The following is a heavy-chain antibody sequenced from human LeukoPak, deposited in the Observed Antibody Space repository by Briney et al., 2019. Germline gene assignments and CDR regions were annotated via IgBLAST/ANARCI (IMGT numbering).Heavy chain of an antibody. CDR3: ARARYYYGSGSYRLY. CDR1: GYSFTSYW. V-gene: IGHV5-51*01. CDR2: IYPGDSDT. J-gene: IGHJ4*02. D-gene: IGHD3-10*01. Sequence: GESLKISCKGSGYSFTSYWIGWVRQMPGKGLEWMGIIYPGDSDTRYSSSFQGQVTISADKSISTAYLQWSSLKASDTAMYYCARARYYYGSGSYRLYWGQGTLVTVSS.